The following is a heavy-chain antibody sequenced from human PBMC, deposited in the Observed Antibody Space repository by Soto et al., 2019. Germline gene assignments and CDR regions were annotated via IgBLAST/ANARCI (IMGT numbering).Heavy chain of an antibody. CDR2: IDNGGTNT. J-gene: IGHJ3*02. CDR3: AKDRGRPDAFNI. CDR1: GYNFGGFW. D-gene: IGHD3-10*01. V-gene: IGHV3-74*01. Sequence: GTLRLSCAGSGYNFGGFWMHWVRQAPGKGLVWVSRIDNGGTNTVYADAVKGRFTISRDNAKNALYLQMNSLRAEDTAVYYCAKDRGRPDAFNIWGQGTMVTVSS.